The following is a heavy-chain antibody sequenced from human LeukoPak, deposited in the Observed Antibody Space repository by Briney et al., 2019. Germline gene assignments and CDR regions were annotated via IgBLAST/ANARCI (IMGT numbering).Heavy chain of an antibody. D-gene: IGHD4-23*01. CDR2: INPSGGST. CDR1: GYTFTSYY. Sequence: GASVKVSCKASGYTFTSYYTHWVRQAPGQGLEWMGIINPSGGSTSYAQKFQGRVTMTRDTSTSTVYMELSSLRSEDTAVYYCARDYHDYGGNAYFDYWGQGTLVTVSS. CDR3: ARDYHDYGGNAYFDY. V-gene: IGHV1-46*01. J-gene: IGHJ4*02.